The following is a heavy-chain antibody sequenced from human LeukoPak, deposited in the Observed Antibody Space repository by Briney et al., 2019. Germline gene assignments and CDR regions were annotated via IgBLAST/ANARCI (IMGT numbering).Heavy chain of an antibody. Sequence: PGGPLRLSCAASGFTFTNAWMSWVRQAPGKGLEWVGRITSEADGGTTDYAAPVKGRFTISRDDSINTLYLQMNSLRAEDTAVYYCARDSSSYYFDYWGQGTLVTVSS. V-gene: IGHV3-15*01. CDR2: ITSEADGGTT. D-gene: IGHD6-6*01. CDR3: ARDSSSYYFDY. J-gene: IGHJ4*02. CDR1: GFTFTNAW.